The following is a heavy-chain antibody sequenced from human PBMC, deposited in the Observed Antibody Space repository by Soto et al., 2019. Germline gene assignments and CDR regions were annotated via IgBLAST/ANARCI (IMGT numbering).Heavy chain of an antibody. D-gene: IGHD3-22*01. CDR3: AHISTYDSSGFRIDS. CDR2: IFWDDDE. Sequence: QITLKESGPTLVKATQTLTLTCTFSGFSLSTTGVGVGWIRQPPGKALEWLALIFWDDDERYSPSLRSRLTSTKDTSKNQVVLTMTNMDPVDTATHYCAHISTYDSSGFRIDSWGQGTLVTVSS. J-gene: IGHJ4*02. V-gene: IGHV2-5*02. CDR1: GFSLSTTGVG.